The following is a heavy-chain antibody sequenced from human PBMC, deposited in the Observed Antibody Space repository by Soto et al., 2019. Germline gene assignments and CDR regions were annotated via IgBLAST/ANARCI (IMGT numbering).Heavy chain of an antibody. CDR2: SRAYNGNT. Sequence: QVQLVQSGAEVKKPGASVKVSCKASGYTFTSYGISWVRQAPGQGLEWMGWSRAYNGNTNYEQKLQGRVTMTTDTATRTAYMELRSLRSDDTAVYYCARTSLVPEYSSNFDYWGQGTLVTVSS. V-gene: IGHV1-18*01. CDR3: ARTSLVPEYSSNFDY. J-gene: IGHJ4*02. D-gene: IGHD6-6*01. CDR1: GYTFTSYG.